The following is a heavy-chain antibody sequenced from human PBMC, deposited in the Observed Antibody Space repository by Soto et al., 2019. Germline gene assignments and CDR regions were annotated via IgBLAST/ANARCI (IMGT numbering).Heavy chain of an antibody. Sequence: SETLSLTCTVSGGSISSGGYYWSWIRQHPGKGLEWIGYIYYSGSTYYNPSLKSRVTISVDTSKNQFSLKLSSVTAADTAVYYCARVGVVELRRYYYYYGMDVWGQGTTVTVAS. J-gene: IGHJ6*02. CDR1: GGSISSGGYY. D-gene: IGHD2-15*01. V-gene: IGHV4-31*03. CDR2: IYYSGST. CDR3: ARVGVVELRRYYYYYGMDV.